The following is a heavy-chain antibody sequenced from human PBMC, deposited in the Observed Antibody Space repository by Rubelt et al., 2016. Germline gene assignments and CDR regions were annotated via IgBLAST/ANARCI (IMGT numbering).Heavy chain of an antibody. D-gene: IGHD1-14*01. Sequence: QLQLQESGPGLVKPSETLSLTCSVSGGSLSSSSYYWGWIRPPPARGLQWIGSLYYGGCSFYNPSLRIRATMSVSSSRNQFSLERTCVTAADTAVYYCARAAHVRNILIDGSYFDNWGQGTLVTVSS. V-gene: IGHV4-31*03. CDR2: LYYGGCS. J-gene: IGHJ4*02. CDR3: ARAAHVRNILIDGSYFDN. CDR1: GGSLSSSSYY.